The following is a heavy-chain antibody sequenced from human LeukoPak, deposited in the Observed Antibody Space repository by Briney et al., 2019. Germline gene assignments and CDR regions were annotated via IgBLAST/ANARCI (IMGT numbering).Heavy chain of an antibody. V-gene: IGHV3-30*02. CDR3: AKGGSNNWSFDN. CDR1: GLTFSNYG. J-gene: IGHJ4*02. CDR2: IRYDGRNK. Sequence: GGSLRLSCAAAGLTFSNYGMHWVRQAPGKGLQWVAYIRYDGRNKYSADSVKGRFTIYRDNSKSTLYLQMNSLRPEDTAVYYCAKGGSNNWSFDNWGQGTLVTVFS. D-gene: IGHD1-1*01.